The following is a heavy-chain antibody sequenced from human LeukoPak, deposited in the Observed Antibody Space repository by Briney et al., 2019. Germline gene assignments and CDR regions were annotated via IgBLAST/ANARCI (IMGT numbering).Heavy chain of an antibody. V-gene: IGHV4-39*01. J-gene: IGHJ4*02. CDR1: GGSFSNYY. CDR2: IYYSGST. D-gene: IGHD5-18*01. Sequence: KPSETLSLTCAVYGGSFSNYYWGWIRQPPGKGLEWIGSIYYSGSTYYNPSLKSRVTISVDTSKNQFSLKLSSVTAADTAVYYCARRGYSYGSLDYWGQGTLVTVSS. CDR3: ARRGYSYGSLDY.